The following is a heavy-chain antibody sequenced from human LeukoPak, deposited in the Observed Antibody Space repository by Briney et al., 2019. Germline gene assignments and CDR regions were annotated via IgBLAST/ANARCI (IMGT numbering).Heavy chain of an antibody. CDR2: IIPIFGTA. D-gene: IGHD3-22*01. CDR3: ATEVVVVSSYGMDV. V-gene: IGHV1-69*06. CDR1: GGTFSSYA. Sequence: SVKVSCKASGGTFSSYAISWVRQAPGQGLEWMGGIIPIFGTANYAQKFQGRVTMTEDTSTDTAYMELSSLRSEDTAVYYCATEVVVVSSYGMDVWGQGTTVTVSS. J-gene: IGHJ6*02.